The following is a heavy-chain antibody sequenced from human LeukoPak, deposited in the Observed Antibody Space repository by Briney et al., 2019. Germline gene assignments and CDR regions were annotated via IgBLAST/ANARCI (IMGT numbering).Heavy chain of an antibody. Sequence: ASVKVSSKPSVGTFTRYAISRVRQAPGQGLEWRGGVIPIFGTAKSAQKFQGRVTITTDESTSTAYMELSSLRSEDTAVYYCARSQWPKAFNWFDPWGQGTLVTVSS. J-gene: IGHJ5*02. CDR1: VGTFTRYA. V-gene: IGHV1-69*05. CDR2: VIPIFGTA. D-gene: IGHD6-19*01. CDR3: ARSQWPKAFNWFDP.